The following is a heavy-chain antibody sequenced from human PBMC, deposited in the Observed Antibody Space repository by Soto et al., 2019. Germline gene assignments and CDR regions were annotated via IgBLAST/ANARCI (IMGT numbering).Heavy chain of an antibody. J-gene: IGHJ4*02. CDR3: ARRTVTTSDYFDY. D-gene: IGHD4-17*01. Sequence: PSETLSLTCTVSGGSISSSSYYWGWIRQPPGKGLEWIGSIYYSGSTYYNPSLKSRVTISVDTSKNQFSLKLSSVTAADTAVYYCARRTVTTSDYFDYWGQGTLVTVSS. CDR2: IYYSGST. V-gene: IGHV4-39*01. CDR1: GGSISSSSYY.